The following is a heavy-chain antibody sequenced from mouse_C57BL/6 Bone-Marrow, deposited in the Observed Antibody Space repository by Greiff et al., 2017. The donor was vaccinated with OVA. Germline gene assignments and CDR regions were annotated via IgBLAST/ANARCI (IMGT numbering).Heavy chain of an antibody. J-gene: IGHJ1*03. Sequence: QVQLQQPGAELVKPGASVKLSCKASGYTFTSYWMHWVKQRPGQGLEWIGMIHPNSGSTNYNEKFKSKATLTVDKSSSTAYMQLSSLTSEDSAVDYCARFGPDWYFDVWGTGTTVTVSS. V-gene: IGHV1-64*01. CDR3: ARFGPDWYFDV. CDR1: GYTFTSYW. CDR2: IHPNSGST.